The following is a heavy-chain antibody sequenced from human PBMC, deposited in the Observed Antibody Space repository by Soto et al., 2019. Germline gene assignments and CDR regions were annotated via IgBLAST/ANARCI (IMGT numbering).Heavy chain of an antibody. CDR1: WYTLTDFC. CDR2: INPNSCCT. D-gene: IGHD2-21*01. CDR3: ARGSVLADFDP. Sequence: GASVKVSFKVSWYTLTDFCIHLGRKAPWQGLEWMGWINPNSCCTNYSQKFQGWVTMTRDTSISTAYMELSRLRSDDTAVYYCARGSVLADFDPWGQGTLVTVSS. J-gene: IGHJ5*02. V-gene: IGHV1-2*04.